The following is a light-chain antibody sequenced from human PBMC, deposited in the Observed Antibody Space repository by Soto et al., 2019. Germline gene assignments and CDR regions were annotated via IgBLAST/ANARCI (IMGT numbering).Light chain of an antibody. CDR1: QSISSY. V-gene: IGKV1-39*01. CDR3: QQRYSPPWT. Sequence: DIQMTQSPSSLSASVGDRVTITCRASQSISSYLHWYQQRPGKAPKLIIYAASNLQRGVQSRFSASGAGTDFTLTLNSLQPEDFATYYCQQRYSPPWTFGQGTQVEIK. CDR2: AAS. J-gene: IGKJ1*01.